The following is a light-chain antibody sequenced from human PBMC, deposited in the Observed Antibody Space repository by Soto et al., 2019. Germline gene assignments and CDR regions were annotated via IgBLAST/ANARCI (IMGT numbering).Light chain of an antibody. CDR3: SSYTSSSTWV. CDR1: SSDVGSYNR. V-gene: IGLV2-18*02. CDR2: QVS. Sequence: QSALTQPPSVSGSPGQSVTISCTGTSSDVGSYNRVSWYQQPPGTAPKLMIYQVSNRPSGVPDRFSGSKSGNTASLTISGLQAEDEAYSYCSSYTSSSTWVFGGVTKLTVL. J-gene: IGLJ3*02.